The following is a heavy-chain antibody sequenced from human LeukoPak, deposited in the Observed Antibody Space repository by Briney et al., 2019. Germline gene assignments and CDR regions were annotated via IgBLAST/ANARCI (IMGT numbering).Heavy chain of an antibody. D-gene: IGHD3-22*01. CDR1: GYTFTSYY. V-gene: IGHV1-46*01. J-gene: IGHJ4*02. CDR2: INPSGGST. CDR3: ARGMGYYDSSGYPTSDY. Sequence: ASVKVSCKASGYTFTSYYMHWVRQAPGQGLEWMGIINPSGGSTSYAQKFQGRVTMTRDTSTSTVYMELSSLRSEDTAVYYCARGMGYYDSSGYPTSDYWGQGTLVTVSS.